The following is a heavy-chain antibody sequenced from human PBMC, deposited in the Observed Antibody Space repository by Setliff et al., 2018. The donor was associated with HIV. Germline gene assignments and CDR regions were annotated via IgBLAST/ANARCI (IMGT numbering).Heavy chain of an antibody. D-gene: IGHD6-13*01. CDR1: GGTFSSYA. CDR2: IIPILGIA. V-gene: IGHV1-69*10. CDR3: ARDKGGFSSSWSFDY. Sequence: SVKVSCKASGGTFSSYAISWVRQAPGQGLEWMGGIIPILGIANYAQKFQGRVTITADESTSTAYMELSSLRSEDTAVYYCARDKGGFSSSWSFDYWGQGTLVTV. J-gene: IGHJ4*02.